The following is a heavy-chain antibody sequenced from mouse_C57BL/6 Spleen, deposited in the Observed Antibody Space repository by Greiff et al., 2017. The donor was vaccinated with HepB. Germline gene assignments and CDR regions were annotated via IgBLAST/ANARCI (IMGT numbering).Heavy chain of an antibody. CDR1: GYAFSSYW. Sequence: VKVVESGAELVKPGASVKISCKASGYAFSSYWMNWVKQRPGKGLEWIGQIYPGDGDTNYNGKFKGKATLTADKSSSTAYMQLSSLTSEDSAVYFCASGTFYGFAYWGQGTLVTVSA. CDR3: ASGTFYGFAY. CDR2: IYPGDGDT. D-gene: IGHD1-1*01. J-gene: IGHJ3*01. V-gene: IGHV1-80*01.